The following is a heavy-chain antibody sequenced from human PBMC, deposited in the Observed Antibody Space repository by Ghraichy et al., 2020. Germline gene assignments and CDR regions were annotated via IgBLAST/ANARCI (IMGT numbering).Heavy chain of an antibody. D-gene: IGHD6-19*01. V-gene: IGHV3-23*01. CDR3: AKNRRAAVAGKVYYYYGMDV. CDR2: ISGSGGST. Sequence: GESLNISCAASGFTFSSYAMSWVRQAPGKGLEWVSAISGSGGSTYYADSVKGRFTISRDNSKNTLYLQMNSLRAEDTAVYYCAKNRRAAVAGKVYYYYGMDVWGQGTTVTVSS. J-gene: IGHJ6*02. CDR1: GFTFSSYA.